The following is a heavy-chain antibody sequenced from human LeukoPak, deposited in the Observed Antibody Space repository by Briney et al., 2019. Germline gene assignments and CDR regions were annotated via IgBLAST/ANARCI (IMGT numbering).Heavy chain of an antibody. Sequence: GGSLRLSCAASGFTFSSYEMNWVRQAPGKGLEWVSYISSSGSTIYYADSVKGRFTISRDNAKNSLYLQMNGLRAEDTAVYYCARGLADYYDSSGYFFFDYWGQGTLVTVSS. V-gene: IGHV3-48*03. CDR2: ISSSGSTI. D-gene: IGHD3-22*01. CDR3: ARGLADYYDSSGYFFFDY. CDR1: GFTFSSYE. J-gene: IGHJ4*02.